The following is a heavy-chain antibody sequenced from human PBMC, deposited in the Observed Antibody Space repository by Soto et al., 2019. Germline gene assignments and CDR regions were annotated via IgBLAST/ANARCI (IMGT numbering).Heavy chain of an antibody. D-gene: IGHD4-4*01. Sequence: PGGSLRLSCAASGFTFSTYDMHWVRQVPGKGLEWVSAIGSAHDPYYLGSVKGRFSISRENAKNSLYLQMNSLRAEDTAVYYCASWDGYNKYFFGWGQGTLVTVSS. CDR3: ASWDGYNKYFFG. J-gene: IGHJ4*02. CDR2: IGSAHDP. CDR1: GFTFSTYD. V-gene: IGHV3-13*05.